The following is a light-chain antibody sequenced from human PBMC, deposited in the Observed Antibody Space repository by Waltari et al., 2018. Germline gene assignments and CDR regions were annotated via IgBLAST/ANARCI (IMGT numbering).Light chain of an antibody. CDR2: AAS. CDR1: DSITY. Sequence: DIHMTQSPSSLSASVGDRVTITCRASDSITYVNLYQQKPGRAPRLLIYAASNLQTGVPSRFSGIGSGTHFTLTISSLQPDDLATYFCQQSSSVPRTFGQGTKIEMK. CDR3: QQSSSVPRT. V-gene: IGKV1-39*01. J-gene: IGKJ1*01.